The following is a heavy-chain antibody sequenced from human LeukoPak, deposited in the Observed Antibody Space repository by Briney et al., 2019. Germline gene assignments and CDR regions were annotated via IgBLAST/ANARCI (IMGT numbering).Heavy chain of an antibody. CDR2: IYYSGST. J-gene: IGHJ3*02. D-gene: IGHD3-22*01. CDR1: GGSISSSSYY. CDR3: ARGPRDDSSVEDDAFDI. V-gene: IGHV4-61*01. Sequence: PSETLSLTCTVSGGSISSSSYYWSWIRQPPGKGLEWIGYIYYSGSTNYNPSLKSRVTISVDTSKNQFSLKLSSVTAADTAVYYCARGPRDDSSVEDDAFDIWGQGTMVTVSS.